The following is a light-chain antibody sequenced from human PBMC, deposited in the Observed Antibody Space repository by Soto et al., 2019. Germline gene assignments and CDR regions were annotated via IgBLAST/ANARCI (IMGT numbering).Light chain of an antibody. CDR2: AAS. Sequence: DIRMTQSPSTLSGSVGDRVTITSRASQSISSYLNWYQQKPGKAPKLLIYAASSLQSGVPSRFSGSGSGTDFTLTISSLQPEDFATYYCQQSYSTPITFGQGTKVDIK. CDR1: QSISSY. CDR3: QQSYSTPIT. J-gene: IGKJ1*01. V-gene: IGKV1-39*01.